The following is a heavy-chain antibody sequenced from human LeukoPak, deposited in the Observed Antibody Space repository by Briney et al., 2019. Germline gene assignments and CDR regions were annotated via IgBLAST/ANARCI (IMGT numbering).Heavy chain of an antibody. Sequence: ASVKVSCKASGYTFTGYYMRWVRQAPGQGLEWMGWIDPNSGGTNYAQKFQGRVTMTRDTSISTAYMVLNRLRSDDTAVYYCAREYYYGSGNYYNRIDYWGQGTLVIVSS. V-gene: IGHV1-2*02. CDR3: AREYYYGSGNYYNRIDY. D-gene: IGHD3-10*01. CDR1: GYTFTGYY. CDR2: IDPNSGGT. J-gene: IGHJ4*02.